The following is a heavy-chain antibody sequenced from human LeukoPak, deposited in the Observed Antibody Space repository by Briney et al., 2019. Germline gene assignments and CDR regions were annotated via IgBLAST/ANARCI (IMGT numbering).Heavy chain of an antibody. V-gene: IGHV3-7*01. CDR3: ARSPTYYDFWSGYKSIDY. Sequence: GGSLRLSCAASGFAFSSYWMSWVRQAPGKGLEWVANIKHGGSEKYYVDSVKGRFTISRDNVKNSLYLQMNSLRAEDTAVYYCARSPTYYDFWSGYKSIDYWGQGNLVTVSS. J-gene: IGHJ4*02. D-gene: IGHD3-3*01. CDR2: IKHGGSEK. CDR1: GFAFSSYW.